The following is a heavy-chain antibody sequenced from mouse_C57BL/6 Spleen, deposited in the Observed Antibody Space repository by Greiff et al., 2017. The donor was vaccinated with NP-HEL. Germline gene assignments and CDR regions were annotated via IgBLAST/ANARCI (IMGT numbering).Heavy chain of an antibody. D-gene: IGHD1-1*01. CDR2: IYPRSGNT. CDR1: GYTFTSYG. Sequence: QVLLQQSGAELARPGASVKLSCKASGYTFTSYGISWVKQRTGQGLEWIGEIYPRSGNTYYNEKFKGKATLTADKSSSTAYMELRSLTSEDSAVYFCARRDYYGSSYVSAWFAYWGQGTLVTVSA. V-gene: IGHV1-81*01. J-gene: IGHJ3*01. CDR3: ARRDYYGSSYVSAWFAY.